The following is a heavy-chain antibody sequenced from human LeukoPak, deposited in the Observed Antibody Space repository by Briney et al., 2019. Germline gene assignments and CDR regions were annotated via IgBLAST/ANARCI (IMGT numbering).Heavy chain of an antibody. D-gene: IGHD3-22*01. CDR2: IYHSGST. CDR1: GGSISSGGYS. V-gene: IGHV4-30-2*01. Sequence: SETLSLTCAVSGGSISSGGYSWSWIRQPPGKGLEWIGDIYHSGSTYYNPSLKSRVTISVDRSKNQFSLKLSSVTAADTAVYYCDRGAQYYYDSEAFDIWGQGTMVTVSS. J-gene: IGHJ3*02. CDR3: DRGAQYYYDSEAFDI.